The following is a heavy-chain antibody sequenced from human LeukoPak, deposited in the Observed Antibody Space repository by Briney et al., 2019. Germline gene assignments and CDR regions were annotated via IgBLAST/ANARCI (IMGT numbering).Heavy chain of an antibody. V-gene: IGHV4-39*07. CDR1: GDSISSGSYY. CDR3: ARVGGDSSGYTDY. D-gene: IGHD3-22*01. Sequence: SETLSLTCTVSGDSISSGSYYWGWLRQPPGKGLEWLGEINHSGSTNYNPSLKSRVTISVDTSKNQFSLKLSSVTAADTAVYYCARVGGDSSGYTDYWGQGTLVTVSS. CDR2: INHSGST. J-gene: IGHJ4*02.